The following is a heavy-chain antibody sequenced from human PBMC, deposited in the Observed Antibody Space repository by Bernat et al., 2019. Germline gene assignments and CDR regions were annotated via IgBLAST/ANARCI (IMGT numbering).Heavy chain of an antibody. V-gene: IGHV3-33*06. CDR3: AKDLEYSSFTLFDY. CDR1: GFTFSSYG. Sequence: QVQLVESGGGVAQPGRSLRLSCAASGFTFSSYGMHWVRQAPGKGLEWVAVIWYDGSNKYYADSVKGRFTISRDNSKNTLYLEMNSLRAEDTAVYYCAKDLEYSSFTLFDYWGQGTLVTVSS. J-gene: IGHJ4*02. D-gene: IGHD6-6*01. CDR2: IWYDGSNK.